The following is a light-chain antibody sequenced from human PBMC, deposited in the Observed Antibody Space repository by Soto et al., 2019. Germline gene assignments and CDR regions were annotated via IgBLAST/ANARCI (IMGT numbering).Light chain of an antibody. CDR1: QDISNY. J-gene: IGKJ4*01. CDR2: AAS. V-gene: IGKV1-27*01. CDR3: QKYNSAPLT. Sequence: DIQMTQSPSSLSASVGDRVTITCRARQDISNYLAWYQQKPGKVPKLLIYAASTLQSGVPSRFRGSASGTDFTLTIRSLQPKDVATYYCQKYNSAPLTFGGGTKVEIK.